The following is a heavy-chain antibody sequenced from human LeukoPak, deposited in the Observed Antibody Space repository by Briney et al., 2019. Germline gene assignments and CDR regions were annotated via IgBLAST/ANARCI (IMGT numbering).Heavy chain of an antibody. CDR2: IIPIFGTA. CDR1: GGTFSSYA. D-gene: IGHD2-2*01. J-gene: IGHJ6*04. V-gene: IGHV1-69*06. CDR3: ARERKARYCSSTSCYGHYYGMDV. Sequence: SVKVSCKASGGTFSSYAISWVRQAPGQGLEWMGGIIPIFGTANYAQKFQGRVTITADKSTSTAYMELSSLRSEDTTVCYCARERKARYCSSTSCYGHYYGMDVWGKGTTVTVSS.